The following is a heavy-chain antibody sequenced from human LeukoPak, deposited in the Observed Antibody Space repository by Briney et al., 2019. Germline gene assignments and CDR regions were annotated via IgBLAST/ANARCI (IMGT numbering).Heavy chain of an antibody. J-gene: IGHJ4*02. V-gene: IGHV3-30*02. CDR2: TRYDGSDK. CDR1: GFTLSNYV. Sequence: GGSLRLSCAASGFTLSNYVMHWVRQAPGKGLEWVAFTRYDGSDKYNADSLKGRFTISRDNSKNTLYLQMNSLRAEDTAVYYCARGYSSDWYGGNWGQGTLVTVSS. D-gene: IGHD6-13*01. CDR3: ARGYSSDWYGGN.